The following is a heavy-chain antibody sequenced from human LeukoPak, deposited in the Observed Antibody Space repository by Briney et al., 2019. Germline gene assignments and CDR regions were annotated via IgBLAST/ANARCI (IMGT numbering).Heavy chain of an antibody. CDR1: GFTFSSHA. V-gene: IGHV3-64D*06. D-gene: IGHD4-23*01. J-gene: IGHJ4*02. CDR2: ISSNGGST. CDR3: VKVGDTGVTLSN. Sequence: PGGSLRLSCSASGFTFSSHAMHWVRQAPGKGLEYVSAISSNGGSTYYADSVKGRFTISRDNSKNTLYLQMSSLRAEDTAVYYCVKVGDTGVTLSNWGQGTLVTVSS.